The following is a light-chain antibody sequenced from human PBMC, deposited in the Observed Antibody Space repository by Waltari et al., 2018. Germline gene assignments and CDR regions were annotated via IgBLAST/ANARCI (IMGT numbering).Light chain of an antibody. Sequence: QSTLTQPASVSRSPGQSTNISCTGTSSDVGPYNYVYCYQQHPVKAPKLLIYDVSTRPSGVSNRFSGSKSGNTASLTISGLQAEDEADYYCSSQTTSSSVVFGGGTKLTVL. CDR3: SSQTTSSSVV. CDR2: DVS. J-gene: IGLJ2*01. CDR1: SSDVGPYNY. V-gene: IGLV2-14*01.